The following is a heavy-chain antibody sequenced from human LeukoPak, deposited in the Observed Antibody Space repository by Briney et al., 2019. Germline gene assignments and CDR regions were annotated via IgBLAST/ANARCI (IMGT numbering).Heavy chain of an antibody. J-gene: IGHJ3*02. V-gene: IGHV1-46*01. Sequence: ASVKVSYKASGYTFTNYYMHWVRQAPGQGLEWMGMINPSGGGTGYAQRFQGRVTMTRDTSTSTVYMDLSSLRSEDTAVYYCARVSMGATYFRAFDIWGQGTMVTVSS. CDR1: GYTFTNYY. CDR3: ARVSMGATYFRAFDI. D-gene: IGHD1-26*01. CDR2: INPSGGGT.